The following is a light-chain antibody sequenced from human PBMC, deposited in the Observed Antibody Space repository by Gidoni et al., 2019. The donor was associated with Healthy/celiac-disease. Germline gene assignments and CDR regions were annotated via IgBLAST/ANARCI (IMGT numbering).Light chain of an antibody. J-gene: IGKJ2*01. CDR2: AAS. Sequence: SPSSLSASVGDRVTITCRASQSISSYLNWYQQKPGKAPKLLIYAASSLQSWVPSRFSGSGSGTDFTLTISSLQPEDFATYYCQQSYSTPFTFXQXTKLEIK. CDR3: QQSYSTPFT. CDR1: QSISSY. V-gene: IGKV1-39*01.